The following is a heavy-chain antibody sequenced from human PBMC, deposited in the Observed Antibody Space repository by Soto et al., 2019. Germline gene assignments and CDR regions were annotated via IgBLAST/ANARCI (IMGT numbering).Heavy chain of an antibody. D-gene: IGHD3-10*01. CDR2: ISSSSSYI. V-gene: IGHV3-21*01. Sequence: WGSLRLSCAASGFTFSSYSMNWVRQAPGKGLEWVSSISSSSSYIYYADSVKGRFTISRDNAKNSLYLQMNSLRAEDTAVYYCARDTMVRGVLSRYYYYMDVWGKGTTVTVSS. J-gene: IGHJ6*03. CDR1: GFTFSSYS. CDR3: ARDTMVRGVLSRYYYYMDV.